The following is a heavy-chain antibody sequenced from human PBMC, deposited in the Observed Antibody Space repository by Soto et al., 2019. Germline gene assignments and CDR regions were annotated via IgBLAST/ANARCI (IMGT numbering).Heavy chain of an antibody. D-gene: IGHD5-12*01. CDR1: GGTFSSYT. CDR2: IIPILGIA. CDR3: ARDPPLRYSGYEVLFDY. Sequence: SVKVSCKSSGGTFSSYTISWVRQAPGQGLEWMGRIIPILGIANYAQKFQGRVTITADKSTSTAYMELSSLRSEDTAVYYCARDPPLRYSGYEVLFDYWGQGTLVTVSS. J-gene: IGHJ4*02. V-gene: IGHV1-69*04.